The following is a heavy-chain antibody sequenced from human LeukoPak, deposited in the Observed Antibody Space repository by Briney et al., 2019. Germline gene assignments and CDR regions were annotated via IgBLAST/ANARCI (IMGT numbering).Heavy chain of an antibody. D-gene: IGHD3-10*01. CDR3: ARARYGSGSYYNVDWFDP. CDR2: MNPNSGNT. J-gene: IGHJ5*02. V-gene: IGHV1-8*01. Sequence: GASVKVSCKASGYTFTSYDINWVRQATGQGLEWVGWMNPNSGNTGYAQKFQGRVTMTRNTSISTAYMELSSLRSEDTAVYYCARARYGSGSYYNVDWFDPWGQGTLITVSS. CDR1: GYTFTSYD.